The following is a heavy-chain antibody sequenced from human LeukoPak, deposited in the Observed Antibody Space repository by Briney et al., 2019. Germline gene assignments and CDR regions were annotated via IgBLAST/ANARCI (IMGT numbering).Heavy chain of an antibody. CDR2: IYYSGST. D-gene: IGHD1-7*01. CDR1: GASIRSYY. V-gene: IGHV4-59*01. Sequence: PSETLSLTCTVSGASIRSYYWRWIRQPPGKGLEWIGYIYYSGSTNYSPSLQSRVTISVDTSRNQFSLKLTSVTAADTAVYYCARDGTTGYFPWYFDLWGRGTLVTVSS. J-gene: IGHJ2*01. CDR3: ARDGTTGYFPWYFDL.